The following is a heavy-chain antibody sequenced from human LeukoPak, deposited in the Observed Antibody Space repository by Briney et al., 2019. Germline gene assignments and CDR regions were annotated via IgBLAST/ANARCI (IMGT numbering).Heavy chain of an antibody. CDR1: GFTFSSYA. Sequence: GGSLRLSCTASGFTFSSYAMNWVRQAPGKGLEWVSFTSYGGGSTYYADSVKGRFTISRDNSKSTLYLQMNSLRAEDTAVYYCARDKFGSGSYGAAFDFWGQGTLVTVSS. CDR3: ARDKFGSGSYGAAFDF. V-gene: IGHV3-23*01. CDR2: TSYGGGST. D-gene: IGHD1-26*01. J-gene: IGHJ4*02.